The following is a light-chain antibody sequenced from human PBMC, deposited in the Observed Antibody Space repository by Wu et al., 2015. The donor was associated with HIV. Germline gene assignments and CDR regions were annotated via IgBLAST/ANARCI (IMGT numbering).Light chain of an antibody. CDR2: ETS. J-gene: IGKJ1*01. Sequence: DIQMTQSPSTLSASVGDRVTITCRASQNVNHWLAWYQQKPGKAPKVLIYETSTLHSVVPSRFSGGGSGTEFTLTISSLQSDDFATYYCQQYYTYPWTFGQGTKVEIK. V-gene: IGKV1-5*03. CDR3: QQYYTYPWT. CDR1: QNVNHW.